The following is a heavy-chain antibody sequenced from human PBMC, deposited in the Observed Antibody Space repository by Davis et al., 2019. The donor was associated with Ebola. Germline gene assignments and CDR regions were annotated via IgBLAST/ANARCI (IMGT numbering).Heavy chain of an antibody. V-gene: IGHV4-59*01. CDR3: ARADSSGWYERWDY. CDR1: GGSISSYY. D-gene: IGHD6-19*01. J-gene: IGHJ4*02. Sequence: MPSETLFLTCTVSGGSISSYYWSWIRQPPGKGLEWIGYIYYSGSTNYNPSLKRRVTISVDTSKNQFSLKLSSVTAADTAVYYCARADSSGWYERWDYWGQGTLVTVSS. CDR2: IYYSGST.